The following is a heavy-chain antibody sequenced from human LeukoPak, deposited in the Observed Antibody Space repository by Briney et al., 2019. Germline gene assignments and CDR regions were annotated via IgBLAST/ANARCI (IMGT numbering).Heavy chain of an antibody. CDR3: ARDVAYSSGSY. V-gene: IGHV4-59*02. CDR2: IYYNESP. Sequence: PSETLSLTCSVSGGSVSTYYWNWIRQPPGKGLEWIGYIYYNESPNYNPSLKSRVTISVDTSKNQFSLKLSSVTAADTAVYYCARDVAYSSGSYWGQGTLVTVSS. CDR1: GGSVSTYY. J-gene: IGHJ4*02. D-gene: IGHD6-19*01.